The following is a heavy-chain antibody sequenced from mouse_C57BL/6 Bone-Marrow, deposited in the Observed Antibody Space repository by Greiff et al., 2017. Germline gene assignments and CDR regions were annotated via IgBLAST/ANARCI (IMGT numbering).Heavy chain of an antibody. CDR3: ANYGSLYDYAMDY. V-gene: IGHV5-17*01. CDR1: GFTFSDYG. CDR2: ISSGSGTI. J-gene: IGHJ4*01. Sequence: EVQLLESGGGLVKPGGSLKLSCAASGFTFSDYGMHWVRQAPEKGLEWVAYISSGSGTIYYADTVKGRFTISRDNAKNTLFLQMTRLRTEDTAMYYGANYGSLYDYAMDYWGQGTSVTVSS. D-gene: IGHD1-1*01.